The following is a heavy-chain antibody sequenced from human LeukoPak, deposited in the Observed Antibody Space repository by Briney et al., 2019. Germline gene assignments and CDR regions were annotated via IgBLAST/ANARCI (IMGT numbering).Heavy chain of an antibody. V-gene: IGHV3-23*01. Sequence: GGSLRLSCAASGFTFTSYAMSWVRQAPGKGLEWVSAITGTGGSTYYSASVKGRFTISRDNSKNTLYLQMSSLRAEDTAMYYCARGPRTATPPQPGFYYCAMEVWGQGTTVTVSS. CDR1: GFTFTSYA. CDR2: ITGTGGST. CDR3: ARGPRTATPPQPGFYYCAMEV. J-gene: IGHJ6*02. D-gene: IGHD1-14*01.